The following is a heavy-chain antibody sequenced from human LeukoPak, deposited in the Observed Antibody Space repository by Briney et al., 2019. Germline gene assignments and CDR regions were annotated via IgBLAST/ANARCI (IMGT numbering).Heavy chain of an antibody. D-gene: IGHD1/OR15-1a*01. CDR3: ARLAEDGNKGGFDI. Sequence: PSETLSLTCSVSGVSISNYYWSWIRQSTGKGLEWIGRISPTSGSTDYNPSLKRRVTLSLDKSRNLFSLTMTSVTAADTAVYYCARLAEDGNKGGFDIWGQGTMVTVSS. CDR1: GVSISNYY. CDR2: ISPTSGST. J-gene: IGHJ3*02. V-gene: IGHV4-4*07.